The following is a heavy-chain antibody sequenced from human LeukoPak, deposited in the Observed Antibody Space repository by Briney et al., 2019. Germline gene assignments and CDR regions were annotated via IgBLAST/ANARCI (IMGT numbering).Heavy chain of an antibody. CDR3: ARVWQRRVGGSDYYYYGMDV. CDR2: IYYSGST. CDR1: GGSISRSGYY. Sequence: PSQTLSLTCTVSGGSISRSGYYWRWIRQHPGKGLEWIGYIYYSGSTYYNPSLKSRVTISVDTSKNQFSLKLSSVTAADTAVYYCARVWQRRVGGSDYYYYGMDVWGQGTTVTVSS. J-gene: IGHJ6*02. V-gene: IGHV4-31*03. D-gene: IGHD6-25*01.